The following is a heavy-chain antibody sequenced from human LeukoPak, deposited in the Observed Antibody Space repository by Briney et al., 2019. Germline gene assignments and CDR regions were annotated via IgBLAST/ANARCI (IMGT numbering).Heavy chain of an antibody. CDR3: ATWAYDFPFDY. Sequence: GASVKVSCKASGYTLTSYGISWVRQAPGQGLEWMGWISAYNGNTNYAQKLQGRVTMTTDTSTSTAYMELRSLRSDDTAVYYCATWAYDFPFDYWGQGTLVTVSS. D-gene: IGHD3-3*01. CDR1: GYTLTSYG. CDR2: ISAYNGNT. J-gene: IGHJ4*02. V-gene: IGHV1-18*01.